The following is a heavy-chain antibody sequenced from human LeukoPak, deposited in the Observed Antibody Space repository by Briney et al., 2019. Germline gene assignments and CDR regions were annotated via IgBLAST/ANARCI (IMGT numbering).Heavy chain of an antibody. CDR2: ISYDGSNK. D-gene: IGHD2-15*01. Sequence: SGGSLRLSCAASGFTFSSNAMHWVRQAPGKGLEWVAVISYDGSNKYYADSVKGRFTISRDNSKNTLYLQMNSLRAEDTAVYYCARGIVVVAAKGELLDYWGQGTLVTVSS. CDR3: ARGIVVVAAKGELLDY. J-gene: IGHJ4*02. V-gene: IGHV3-30-3*01. CDR1: GFTFSSNA.